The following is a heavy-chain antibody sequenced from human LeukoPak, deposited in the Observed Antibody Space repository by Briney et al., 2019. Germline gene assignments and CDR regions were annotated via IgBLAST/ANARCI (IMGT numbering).Heavy chain of an antibody. J-gene: IGHJ4*02. CDR2: IYTSGST. D-gene: IGHD6-13*01. Sequence: SETLSLTCTVSGGSISSYHWSWIRQPAGKGLEWIGRIYTSGSTNYNPSLKSRVTMSVDTSKNQFSLKLSSVTAADTAVYYCARDSDPLLHSSSWDLVDYWGQGTLVTVSS. CDR1: GGSISSYH. CDR3: ARDSDPLLHSSSWDLVDY. V-gene: IGHV4-4*07.